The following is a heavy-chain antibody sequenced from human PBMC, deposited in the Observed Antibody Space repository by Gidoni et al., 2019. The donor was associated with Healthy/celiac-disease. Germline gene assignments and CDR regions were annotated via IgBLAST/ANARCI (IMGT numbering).Heavy chain of an antibody. J-gene: IGHJ4*02. CDR3: TTDRVYTYYYDSSGYYIYFDY. CDR1: GFTFSTAW. V-gene: IGHV3-15*01. Sequence: EVQLVESGGGLVKPGGSLRLSCAASGFTFSTAWMSWVRQAPGKGLEWVGRIKSKTDGGTTDYAAPVKGRFTISRDDSKNTLYLQMNSLKTEDTAVYYCTTDRVYTYYYDSSGYYIYFDYWGQGTLVTVSS. CDR2: IKSKTDGGTT. D-gene: IGHD3-22*01.